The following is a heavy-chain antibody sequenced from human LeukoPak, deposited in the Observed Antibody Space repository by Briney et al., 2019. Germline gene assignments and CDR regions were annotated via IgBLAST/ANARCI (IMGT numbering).Heavy chain of an antibody. CDR3: ARGRRSSGWYSFDAFDI. D-gene: IGHD6-19*01. Sequence: SETLSLTCAVYGGSFSGYYWSWIRQPPGKGLEWIGEINHSGSTNCNPSLKSRVTISVDTSKNQFSLKLSSVTAADTAVYYCARGRRSSGWYSFDAFDIWGQGTMVTVSS. V-gene: IGHV4-34*01. J-gene: IGHJ3*02. CDR2: INHSGST. CDR1: GGSFSGYY.